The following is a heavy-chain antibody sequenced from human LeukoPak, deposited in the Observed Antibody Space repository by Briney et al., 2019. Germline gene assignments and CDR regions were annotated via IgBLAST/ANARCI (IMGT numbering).Heavy chain of an antibody. CDR1: GFTFSSYA. Sequence: GGSLRLSCAASGFTFSSYAMHWVRQAPGKGLEWVAVISYDGSNKYYADSVKGRFTISKDNSKNTLYLQMNSLRAEDTAVYYCAVLGYWGQGTLVTVSS. CDR2: ISYDGSNK. CDR3: AVLGY. V-gene: IGHV3-30-3*01. J-gene: IGHJ4*02. D-gene: IGHD3-3*02.